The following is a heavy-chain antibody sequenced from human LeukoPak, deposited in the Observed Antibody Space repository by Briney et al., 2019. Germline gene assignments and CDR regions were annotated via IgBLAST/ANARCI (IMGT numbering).Heavy chain of an antibody. CDR2: INSDGSST. CDR1: GFTSSSYW. D-gene: IGHD6-19*01. V-gene: IGHV3-74*01. CDR3: ARVQGQWLVRYYYYYYGMDV. Sequence: GGSLRLSCAASGFTSSSYWMHWVRQAPGKGLVWVSRINSDGSSTSYADSVKGRFTISRDNAKNTLYLQMNSLRAEDTAVYYCARVQGQWLVRYYYYYYGMDVWGQGTTVTVSS. J-gene: IGHJ6*02.